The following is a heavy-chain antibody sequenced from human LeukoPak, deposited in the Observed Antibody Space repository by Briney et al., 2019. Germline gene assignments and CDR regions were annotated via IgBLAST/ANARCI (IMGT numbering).Heavy chain of an antibody. CDR1: GFTFSNYG. D-gene: IGHD4-17*01. CDR2: IKSDGSTA. V-gene: IGHV3-74*01. CDR3: AKSDYFDP. J-gene: IGHJ5*02. Sequence: GGSLRLSCAASGFTFSNYGMNWIRQAPGKGLVWVSRIKSDGSTATYADSVKGRFSVSRDNAKNTVYLQMNSLRTEDTAVYYCAKSDYFDPWGQGTLVTVSS.